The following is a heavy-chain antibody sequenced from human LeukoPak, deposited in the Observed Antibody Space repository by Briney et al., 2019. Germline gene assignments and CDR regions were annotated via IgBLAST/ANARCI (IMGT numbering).Heavy chain of an antibody. V-gene: IGHV4-59*01. Sequence: SETLSLTCTVSGGSISSYYWSWIRQPPGKGLEWIGYIYYSGSTNYNPSLKSRVTISVDTSKNQFSLKLSSVTAADTAVYYCARGHYDFWSGYLYYYYGMDVWGQGTTVTVSS. J-gene: IGHJ6*02. CDR3: ARGHYDFWSGYLYYYYGMDV. CDR1: GGSISSYY. CDR2: IYYSGST. D-gene: IGHD3-3*01.